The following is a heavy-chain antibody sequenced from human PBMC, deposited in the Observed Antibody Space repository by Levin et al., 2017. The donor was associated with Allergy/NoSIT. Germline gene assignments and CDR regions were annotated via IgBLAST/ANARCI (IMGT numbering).Heavy chain of an antibody. CDR1: GFAFRSHT. CDR2: ISGGSNNI. D-gene: IGHD3-22*01. Sequence: GGSLRLSCAASGFAFRSHTMNWVRQAPGKGLEWVSSISGGSNNIHYADSVRGRFAISRDNAKNSLFLQMNNLRAEDTAVYYCARDSFDGSGYPYYFDYWGQGTLVSVSS. CDR3: ARDSFDGSGYPYYFDY. J-gene: IGHJ4*02. V-gene: IGHV3-48*01.